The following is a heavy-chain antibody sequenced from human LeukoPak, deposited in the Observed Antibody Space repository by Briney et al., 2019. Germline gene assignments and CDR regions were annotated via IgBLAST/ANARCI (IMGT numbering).Heavy chain of an antibody. V-gene: IGHV3-74*01. Sequence: GGSLRLSCAASGFTFNRYWMHWVRQAPGKGLVWVSRISSDGSNTNYADSVKGRFTISRDNAENTLYLQMDSLTAEDTAVYYCVSRNYGSSPFDYWGQRTLVTVSS. CDR1: GFTFNRYW. CDR2: ISSDGSNT. D-gene: IGHD4-17*01. CDR3: VSRNYGSSPFDY. J-gene: IGHJ4*02.